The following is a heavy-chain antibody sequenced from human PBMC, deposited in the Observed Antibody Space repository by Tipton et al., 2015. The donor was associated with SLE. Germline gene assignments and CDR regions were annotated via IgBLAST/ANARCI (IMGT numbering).Heavy chain of an antibody. CDR2: INHSGST. D-gene: IGHD3-22*01. Sequence: LRLSCAVYGGSFIDYYWTWIRQPPGKGLEWIGEINHSGSTNYNPSLNSRLSISVDTSKNQFSLKLNSVTAADTAVYYCARATYYYDSSGYTFDYWGQGTLVTVSS. CDR1: GGSFIDYY. CDR3: ARATYYYDSSGYTFDY. V-gene: IGHV4-34*01. J-gene: IGHJ4*02.